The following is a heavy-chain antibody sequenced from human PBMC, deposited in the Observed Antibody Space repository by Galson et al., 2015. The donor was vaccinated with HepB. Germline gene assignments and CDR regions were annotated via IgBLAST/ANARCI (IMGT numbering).Heavy chain of an antibody. D-gene: IGHD5-24*01. J-gene: IGHJ3*02. Sequence: LRLSCAASGFTFSSYAMSWVRQAPGKGLEWVSAISGSGGSTYYADSVKGRFTISRDNSKNTLYLQMNSLRAEDTAVYYCAKDGLEMATIPDAFDIWGQGTMVTVSS. CDR3: AKDGLEMATIPDAFDI. CDR1: GFTFSSYA. CDR2: ISGSGGST. V-gene: IGHV3-23*01.